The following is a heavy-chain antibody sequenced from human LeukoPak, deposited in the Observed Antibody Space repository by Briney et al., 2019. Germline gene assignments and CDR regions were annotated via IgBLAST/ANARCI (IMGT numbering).Heavy chain of an antibody. V-gene: IGHV3-48*04. CDR2: ISSSGSTI. CDR3: AELGITMIGGV. CDR1: GFTFSSYT. Sequence: PGGSLRLSCTASGFTFSSYTFNWVRQAPGKGLEWVSYISSSGSTIYYADSVKGRFTISRDNAKNSLYLQMNSLRAEDTAVYYCAELGITMIGGVWGKGTAVTISS. J-gene: IGHJ6*04. D-gene: IGHD3-10*02.